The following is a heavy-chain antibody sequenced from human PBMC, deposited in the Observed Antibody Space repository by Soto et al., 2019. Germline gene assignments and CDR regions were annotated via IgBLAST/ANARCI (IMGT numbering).Heavy chain of an antibody. CDR1: GFTFSSYS. J-gene: IGHJ4*02. V-gene: IGHV3-21*01. D-gene: IGHD3-22*01. CDR3: AGGTPRSYYYDSSGSALDY. CDR2: ISSSSSYI. Sequence: EVQLVESGGGLVKPGGSLRLSCAASGFTFSSYSMNWVRQAPGKGLEWVSSISSSSSYIYYADSVKGRFTISRDNAKNSLYLQMNSLRAEDTAVYYCAGGTPRSYYYDSSGSALDYWGQGTLVTVSS.